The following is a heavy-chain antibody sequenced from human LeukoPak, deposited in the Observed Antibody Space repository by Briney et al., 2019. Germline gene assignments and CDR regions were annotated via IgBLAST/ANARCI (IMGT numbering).Heavy chain of an antibody. CDR3: ARAGRRGLATVTWPFDP. J-gene: IGHJ5*02. CDR2: INHSGST. Sequence: PSETLSLTCAVYGGSFSGYYWSWIRQPPGKELDWIGEINHSGSTNYNPSLNSRVAISVDTTKNQYSLKLSSVTAADTAVYYCARAGRRGLATVTWPFDPWGQGTLVTVSS. CDR1: GGSFSGYY. D-gene: IGHD4-11*01. V-gene: IGHV4-34*01.